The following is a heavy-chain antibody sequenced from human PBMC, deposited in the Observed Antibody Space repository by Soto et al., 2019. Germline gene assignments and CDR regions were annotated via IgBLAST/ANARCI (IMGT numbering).Heavy chain of an antibody. CDR1: RFTFSTYW. V-gene: IGHV3-7*01. J-gene: IGHJ6*02. CDR3: SGGNALDV. CDR2: INKDGGEK. Sequence: EVQLVESGGGLVQPGGSLRLSCAASRFTFSTYWMTWVRQAPGKGLEWVANINKDGGEKYYMDSVKGRFTISRDNAKNSVYLQMTSLRVEDTAVYYCSGGNALDVWGQGTTVTVSS.